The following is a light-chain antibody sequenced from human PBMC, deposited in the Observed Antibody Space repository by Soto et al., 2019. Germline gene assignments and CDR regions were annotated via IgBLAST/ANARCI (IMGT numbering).Light chain of an antibody. J-gene: IGKJ4*01. CDR2: ATS. CDR3: QQSYTTPLT. V-gene: IGKV1-39*01. Sequence: DIQMTQSPSSLSASVGDRVTITCRASQSISIYLNWYQQKPGKAPKLLIYATSSLHSGVPSRFSGSGSGTDFTLTISSLQPEDFATYYCQQSYTTPLTFGGGTKVDIK. CDR1: QSISIY.